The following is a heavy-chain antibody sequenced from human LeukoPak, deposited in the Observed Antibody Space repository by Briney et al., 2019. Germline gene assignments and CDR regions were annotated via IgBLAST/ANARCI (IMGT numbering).Heavy chain of an antibody. D-gene: IGHD1-26*01. CDR3: ARGGSYLSAFDI. J-gene: IGHJ3*02. CDR1: GFTFDDYG. V-gene: IGHV3-20*04. CDR2: INWNGGST. Sequence: GGSLRLSCAASGFTFDDYGMSWVRQAPGKGLEWVSGINWNGGSTGYADSVKGRFTISRDNAKNSLYLQMNSLRAGDTALYYCARGGSYLSAFDIWGQGTMVTVSS.